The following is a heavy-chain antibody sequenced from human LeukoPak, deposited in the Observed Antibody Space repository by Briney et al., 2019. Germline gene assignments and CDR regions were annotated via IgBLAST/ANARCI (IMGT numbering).Heavy chain of an antibody. CDR3: AKLNTLLWFGEPGPIDY. D-gene: IGHD3-10*01. CDR1: GVRFSSYA. Sequence: PGGSLRLSCAASGVRFSSYAMSWVRQAPGKGLEWVSAISGSGVSTYYADSVKGRFTVSRDNSKNTLYLQMNSLRAEDTAVYYCAKLNTLLWFGEPGPIDYWGQGTLVTVSS. J-gene: IGHJ4*02. CDR2: ISGSGVST. V-gene: IGHV3-23*01.